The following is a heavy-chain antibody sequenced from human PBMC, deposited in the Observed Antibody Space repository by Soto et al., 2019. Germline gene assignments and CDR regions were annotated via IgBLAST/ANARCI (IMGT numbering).Heavy chain of an antibody. CDR2: VNPILSMS. J-gene: IGHJ4*02. CDR3: ATSYGSGYRAFDF. V-gene: IGHV1-69*04. D-gene: IGHD3-10*01. Sequence: QVQLVQSGAEVKRPGSSVKVSCKASGDTFNFYSINWVRQAPGLGLEWMGRVNPILSMSNYAQRFQGRVTMTADKSTSTGYMELSGVRSEDTAIYYCATSYGSGYRAFDFWGQGALVTVSS. CDR1: GDTFNFYS.